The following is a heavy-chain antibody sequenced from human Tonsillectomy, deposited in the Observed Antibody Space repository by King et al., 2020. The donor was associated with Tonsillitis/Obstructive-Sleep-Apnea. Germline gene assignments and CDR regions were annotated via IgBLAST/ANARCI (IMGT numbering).Heavy chain of an antibody. J-gene: IGHJ5*01. CDR1: GGTFSSYA. CDR2: VIPTLGIG. D-gene: IGHD3-10*01. Sequence: QLVQSGAEVKKTGSSVKVSCKASGGTFSSYAISWVRQAPGQGLEWMGRVIPTLGIGSYAQKFQGRVTISADKSTTTAYMELSSLSSEDTAVYYCAREGTGRGSWGYHWFDSWGQGILVTVSS. CDR3: AREGTGRGSWGYHWFDS. V-gene: IGHV1-69*04.